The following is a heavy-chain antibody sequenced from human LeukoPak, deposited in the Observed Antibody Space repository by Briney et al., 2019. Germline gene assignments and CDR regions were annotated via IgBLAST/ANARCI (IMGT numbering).Heavy chain of an antibody. V-gene: IGHV3-33*01. J-gene: IGHJ6*02. CDR3: ARDRPAGDRSGYFAVITYGMDL. CDR1: GFTSSSYG. CDR2: IWYDGSNK. D-gene: IGHD3-22*01. Sequence: GGSLRLSCAASGFTSSSYGMHWVRQAPGKGLEWVAVIWYDGSNKYYADSVKGRFTISRDNSKNTLYLQMNSLRAEDTAVYYCARDRPAGDRSGYFAVITYGMDLWAQGTTVTVSS.